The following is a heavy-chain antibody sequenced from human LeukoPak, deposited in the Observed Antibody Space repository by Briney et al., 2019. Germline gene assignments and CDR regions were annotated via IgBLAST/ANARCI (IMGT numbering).Heavy chain of an antibody. CDR2: IYYSGST. D-gene: IGHD3-3*01. CDR3: VRLYDFWSGYPGWFDS. Sequence: SETLSLTCTVSGGSISGYYWSWIRQPPGKGLEWIGYIYYSGSTNYNPSLKSRVTISVDTSKNQISLKLTSVTAADTAIYYCVRLYDFWSGYPGWFDSWGQGTLLTVSS. V-gene: IGHV4-59*08. CDR1: GGSISGYY. J-gene: IGHJ5*01.